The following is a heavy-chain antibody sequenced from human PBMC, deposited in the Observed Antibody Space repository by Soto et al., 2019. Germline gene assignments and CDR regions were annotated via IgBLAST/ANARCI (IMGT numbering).Heavy chain of an antibody. V-gene: IGHV6-1*01. CDR3: ARSEEDSDFYYYGSEV. J-gene: IGHJ6*02. CDR2: TDYRSRWYS. D-gene: IGHD2-15*01. CDR1: GGSVSSSSVA. Sequence: SQTLALTCVISGGSVSSSSVARNWVRQSPSRGLEWLGRTDYRSRWYSDFAVSVRGRIVINADTSKNQFSLQLNSVTPEDTAVYLCARSEEDSDFYYYGSEVWGHGNRVNVSS.